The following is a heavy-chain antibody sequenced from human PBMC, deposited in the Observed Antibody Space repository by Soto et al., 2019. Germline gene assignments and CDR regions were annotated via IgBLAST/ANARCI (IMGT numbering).Heavy chain of an antibody. CDR3: ARQGASDYDFWSGYSYYYGMDV. Sequence: PGESLKISCKGSGYSFTSYWIGWVRQMPGKGLEWMGIIYPGDSDTRYSPSFQGQVTISADKSISTAYLQWSSLKASDTAMYYCARQGASDYDFWSGYSYYYGMDVWGQGTTVTVS. J-gene: IGHJ6*02. CDR1: GYSFTSYW. V-gene: IGHV5-51*01. D-gene: IGHD3-3*01. CDR2: IYPGDSDT.